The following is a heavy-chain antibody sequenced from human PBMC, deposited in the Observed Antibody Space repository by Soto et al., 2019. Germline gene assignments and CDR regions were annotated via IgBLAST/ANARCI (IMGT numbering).Heavy chain of an antibody. CDR1: GFRLSAYW. V-gene: IGHV3-7*01. D-gene: IGHD4-4*01. CDR3: ARVEYSSNYDGLDM. J-gene: IGHJ3*02. CDR2: ISPDGNQR. Sequence: EVQRVESGGGAVQPGESLRLSCEASGFRLSAYWVDCFRQAPGKGLEGAGNISPDGNQRYYVDSIKGRFTISRDNAKNSVSLQMDRLGVEDTAVYYCARVEYSSNYDGLDMWGRGTGVTVSA.